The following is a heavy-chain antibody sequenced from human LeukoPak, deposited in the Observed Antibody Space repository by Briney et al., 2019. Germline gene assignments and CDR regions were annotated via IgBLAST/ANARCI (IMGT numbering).Heavy chain of an antibody. CDR1: GYTFTSYG. J-gene: IGHJ6*03. CDR2: ISAYNGNT. V-gene: IGHV1-18*01. D-gene: IGHD1-26*01. CDR3: ARCYGGSPTKPYYYYYYYMDV. Sequence: ASVKVSCRASGYTFTSYGISWVRQAPGQGLEWMGWISAYNGNTNYAQKLQGRVTMTTDTSTSTASMELRSLRSDETAVYYCARCYGGSPTKPYYYYYYYMDVWGKGTTVTVSS.